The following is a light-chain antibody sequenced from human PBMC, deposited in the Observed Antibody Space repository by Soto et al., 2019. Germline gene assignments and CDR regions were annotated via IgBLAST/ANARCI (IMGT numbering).Light chain of an antibody. J-gene: IGKJ4*01. V-gene: IGKV3-11*01. CDR3: QPRFNFLP. CDR1: QSIATY. CDR2: EAS. Sequence: EIVLTQSPATLSLSPGERATLSCRASQSIATYLAWYQQKPGQAPRLLIYEASNRATGVPARFSGSGSGTEFTLSISSLEPDDFAVYCCQPRFNFLPLGGGTKVEIK.